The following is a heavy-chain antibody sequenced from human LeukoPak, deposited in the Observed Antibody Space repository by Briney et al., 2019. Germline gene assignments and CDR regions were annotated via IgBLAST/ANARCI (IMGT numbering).Heavy chain of an antibody. D-gene: IGHD3-10*01. CDR3: ARDKPQRLLWFGELLGFDY. CDR2: ISAYNGNT. V-gene: IGHV1-18*01. Sequence: PGASVKVSCKASGYTFTSYGISWVRQAPGQGLEWMGWISAYNGNTNYAQKLQGRVTMTTDTSTSTAYMELRSLRSDDTAVYYCARDKPQRLLWFGELLGFDYWGQGTLVTVSS. CDR1: GYTFTSYG. J-gene: IGHJ4*02.